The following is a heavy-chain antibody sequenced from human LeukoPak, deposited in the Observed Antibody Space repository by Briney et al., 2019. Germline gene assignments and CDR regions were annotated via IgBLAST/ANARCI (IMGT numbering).Heavy chain of an antibody. D-gene: IGHD3-3*01. J-gene: IGHJ5*02. CDR1: GFTFSSYA. CDR2: ISYDGSNK. Sequence: GGSLRLSCAASGFTFSSYAMHWVRQAPGKGLEWVAVISYDGSNKYYADSVKGRFTISRDNSKNTLYLQMNSLRAEDTVVYYCARDARITIFGVAPHWKSGFDPWGQGTLVTVSS. CDR3: ARDARITIFGVAPHWKSGFDP. V-gene: IGHV3-30-3*01.